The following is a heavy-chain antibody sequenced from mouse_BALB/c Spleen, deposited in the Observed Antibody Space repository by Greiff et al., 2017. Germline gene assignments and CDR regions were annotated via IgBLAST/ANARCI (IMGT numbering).Heavy chain of an antibody. V-gene: IGHV2-6-7*01. CDR3: ARAITTVVDYYAMDY. J-gene: IGHJ4*01. CDR2: IWGDGST. Sequence: VHLVESGPGLVAPSQSLSITCTVSGFSLTGYGVNWVRQPPGKGLEWLGMIWGDGSTDYNSALKSRLSISKDNSKSQVFLKMNSLQTDDTARYYCARAITTVVDYYAMDYWGQGTSVTVSS. CDR1: GFSLTGYG. D-gene: IGHD1-1*01.